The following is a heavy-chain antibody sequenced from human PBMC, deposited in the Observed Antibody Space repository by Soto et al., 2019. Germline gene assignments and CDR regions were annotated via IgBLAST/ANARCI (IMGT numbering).Heavy chain of an antibody. Sequence: EVQLLESGGGLAQPGGSLRLSCAASGFTFNTYGMSWVRQAPGKGLEWVAGISDSGDAYYADSMEGRFAISRDNSKNTVYLQMTSLRADDTALYYCVKDLYRSATMPCLDHWGQGTLVTVSS. J-gene: IGHJ4*02. CDR2: ISDSGDA. D-gene: IGHD1-1*01. CDR1: GFTFNTYG. V-gene: IGHV3-23*01. CDR3: VKDLYRSATMPCLDH.